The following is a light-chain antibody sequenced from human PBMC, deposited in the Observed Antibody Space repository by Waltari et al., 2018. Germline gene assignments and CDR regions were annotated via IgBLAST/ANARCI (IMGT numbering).Light chain of an antibody. J-gene: IGLJ2*01. CDR1: RSDVGGYNR. Sequence: QSALTQPPSVSGSPGQSVTISCPGTRSDVGGYNRFSWYQQPPGTAPKLMIYEVTYRPSGVPDRFSGSKSGNTASLTISGLQAEDEADYYCTSYTSSGTLLFGGGTKLTVV. CDR2: EVT. V-gene: IGLV2-18*02. CDR3: TSYTSSGTLL.